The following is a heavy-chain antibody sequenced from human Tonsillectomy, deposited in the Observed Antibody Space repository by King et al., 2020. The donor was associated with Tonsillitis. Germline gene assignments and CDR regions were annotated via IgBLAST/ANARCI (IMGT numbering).Heavy chain of an antibody. CDR2: IYASGGP. J-gene: IGHJ4*02. V-gene: IGHV4-61*02. D-gene: IGHD2-21*01. Sequence: VPLQESGPGLVKPSQTLSLTCTVSGGSISGGIYFWSWLRQPAGKGLEWIGRIYASGGPNYNPSLKSRIAMSVDTSKNQFSLKMNSVTAADTAVYYCARDKLWWGLAFDSWGQGTLVTVSS. CDR1: GGSISGGIYF. CDR3: ARDKLWWGLAFDS.